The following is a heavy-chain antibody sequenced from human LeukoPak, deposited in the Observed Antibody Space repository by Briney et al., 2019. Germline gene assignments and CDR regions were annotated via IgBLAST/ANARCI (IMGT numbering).Heavy chain of an antibody. CDR3: ADGYSSGWYFDY. CDR2: IQYDGSNK. Sequence: PGGSLRLSCAASGFTFSSYGMHWVRQAPGKGLEWVAFIQYDGSNKYYADSVKGRFTISRDNSKNTLYLQMNGLRAEDTAVYYCADGYSSGWYFDYWGQGTLVTVSS. V-gene: IGHV3-30*02. CDR1: GFTFSSYG. D-gene: IGHD6-19*01. J-gene: IGHJ4*02.